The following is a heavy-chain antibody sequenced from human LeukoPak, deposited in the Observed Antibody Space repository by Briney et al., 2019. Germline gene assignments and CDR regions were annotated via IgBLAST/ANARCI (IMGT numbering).Heavy chain of an antibody. Sequence: GGSLRLSCAASGFTFSSYGMYWVRQAPGKGLEWVAFIRYDGSNKYYADSVKGRFTVSRDNSKNTLYLQMKSLRAEDTAVYYCAKRGGYEAQYYYYYLDVWGKGTTVTISS. CDR3: AKRGGYEAQYYYYYLDV. CDR2: IRYDGSNK. D-gene: IGHD5-12*01. J-gene: IGHJ6*03. CDR1: GFTFSSYG. V-gene: IGHV3-30*02.